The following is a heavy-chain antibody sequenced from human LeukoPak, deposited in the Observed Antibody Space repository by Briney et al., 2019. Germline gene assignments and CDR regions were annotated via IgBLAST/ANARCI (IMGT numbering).Heavy chain of an antibody. V-gene: IGHV1-18*01. D-gene: IGHD6-13*01. CDR2: ISAYNGNT. CDR3: ARFVEVAAAEPWFDP. J-gene: IGHJ5*02. CDR1: GYTFTSYG. Sequence: ASVKVSCKASGYTFTSYGISWVRQAPGQGLEWMGWISAYNGNTNYAQKLQGRVTMTTDTSTSTAYMELRSLRSDDTAVYYCARFVEVAAAEPWFDPWGQGTLVTVSS.